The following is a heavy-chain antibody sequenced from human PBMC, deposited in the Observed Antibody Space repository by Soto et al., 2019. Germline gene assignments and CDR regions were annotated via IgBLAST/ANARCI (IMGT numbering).Heavy chain of an antibody. J-gene: IGHJ4*02. D-gene: IGHD5-12*01. CDR2: IQRNADGGTT. V-gene: IGHV3-15*07. CDR1: GFTFSNAW. Sequence: EVQLVESGGGLVKPGGSLRLSCAASGFTFSNAWMNWVRQAPGKGLEWVGRIQRNADGGTTKYAAPVEGRFTISRDDLKNTVYRQMNSLNAVDTAVYYCATFLATDIDYWGQGTLVTVSS. CDR3: ATFLATDIDY.